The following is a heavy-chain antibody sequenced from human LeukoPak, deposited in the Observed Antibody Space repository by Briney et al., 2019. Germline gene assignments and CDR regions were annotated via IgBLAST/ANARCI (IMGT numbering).Heavy chain of an antibody. CDR2: TSSNGGST. CDR3: VKDGTDYGDFPRDYFDY. CDR1: GFTFSSYA. J-gene: IGHJ4*02. Sequence: GGSLRLSCSASGFTFSSYAMHWVRQAPGKGLEYVSATSSNGGSTYYADSVKGRFTISRDNSKNTLYLQMSSLRAEDTAVYYCVKDGTDYGDFPRDYFDYWGQGTLVTVSS. V-gene: IGHV3-64D*06. D-gene: IGHD4-17*01.